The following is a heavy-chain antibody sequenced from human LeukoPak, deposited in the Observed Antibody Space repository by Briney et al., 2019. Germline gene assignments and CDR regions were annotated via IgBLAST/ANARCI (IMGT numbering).Heavy chain of an antibody. Sequence: PGRSLRLSCAASGFTFSSYAMHWVRQAPGKGLEWVAVISYDGSNKYYADSVKGRFTISRDNAKNSLYLQMNSLRAEDTAAYYCARDHAVADSDAFDIWGQGTMVTVSS. J-gene: IGHJ3*02. D-gene: IGHD6-19*01. V-gene: IGHV3-30-3*01. CDR3: ARDHAVADSDAFDI. CDR2: ISYDGSNK. CDR1: GFTFSSYA.